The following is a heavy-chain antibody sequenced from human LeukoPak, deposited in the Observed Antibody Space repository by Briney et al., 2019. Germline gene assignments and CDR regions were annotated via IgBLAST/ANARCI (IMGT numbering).Heavy chain of an antibody. J-gene: IGHJ4*02. Sequence: GGSLRLSCAASGFTFSSYAMSWVRQARGKGLEWVSAISGSGGSTYYADSVKGRFTISRDNSKNTLYLQMNSLRAEDTAVYYCAKGGDGYKILYYFDYWGQGTLVTVSS. V-gene: IGHV3-23*01. CDR2: ISGSGGST. D-gene: IGHD5-24*01. CDR3: AKGGDGYKILYYFDY. CDR1: GFTFSSYA.